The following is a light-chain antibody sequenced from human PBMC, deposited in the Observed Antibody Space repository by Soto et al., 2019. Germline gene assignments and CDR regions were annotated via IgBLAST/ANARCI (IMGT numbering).Light chain of an antibody. CDR1: QSVSSYY. J-gene: IGKJ2*01. Sequence: EIVLTQSPGTLSLSPGERATLSCRASQSVSSYYLAWYQQKPGQAPRLLIYGASISATGIPDRFSGSGSGTDFTLTISRLEPEDFAVYYCQQYGSSPMYTFGQGTKLEIK. CDR2: GAS. CDR3: QQYGSSPMYT. V-gene: IGKV3-20*01.